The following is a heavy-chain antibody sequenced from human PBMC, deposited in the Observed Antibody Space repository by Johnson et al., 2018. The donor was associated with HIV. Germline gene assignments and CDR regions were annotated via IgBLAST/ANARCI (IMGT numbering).Heavy chain of an antibody. CDR3: AKGYGGNGGAFDI. Sequence: VLLVESGGGLVQPGGSLRLSCAASGFTFSSYDMHWVRQATGKGLEWVSAIGTAGDTYYPGSVKGRFTISRDGAKNTLYLQMNSLRAEDTAVYYCAKGYGGNGGAFDIWGQGTMVTVSS. J-gene: IGHJ3*02. V-gene: IGHV3-13*01. CDR2: IGTAGDT. D-gene: IGHD4-23*01. CDR1: GFTFSSYD.